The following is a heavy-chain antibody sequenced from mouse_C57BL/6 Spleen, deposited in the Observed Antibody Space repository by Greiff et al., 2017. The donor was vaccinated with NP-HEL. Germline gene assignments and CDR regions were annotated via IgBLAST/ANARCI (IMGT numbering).Heavy chain of an antibody. Sequence: QVQLQQSGAELARPGASVKLSCKASGYTFTSYGISWVKQRTGQGLEWIGEIYPRSGNTYYNEKFKGKATLTADKSSSTAYMELRSLTSEDSAVYFWARRYYGSSYGYAMDYWGQGTSVTVSS. D-gene: IGHD1-1*01. CDR3: ARRYYGSSYGYAMDY. CDR1: GYTFTSYG. V-gene: IGHV1-81*01. J-gene: IGHJ4*01. CDR2: IYPRSGNT.